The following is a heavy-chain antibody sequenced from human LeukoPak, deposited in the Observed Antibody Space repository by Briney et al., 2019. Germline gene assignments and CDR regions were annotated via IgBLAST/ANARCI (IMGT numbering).Heavy chain of an antibody. CDR2: INHSGST. CDR3: ARGRIAARYFDY. D-gene: IGHD6-6*01. Sequence: SETLSLTCAVYGGSFSGYYWSWICQPPGKGLEWIGEINHSGSTNYNPSLKSRVTISVDTSKNQFSLKLSSVTAADTAVYYCARGRIAARYFDYWGQGTLVTVSS. J-gene: IGHJ4*02. CDR1: GGSFSGYY. V-gene: IGHV4-34*01.